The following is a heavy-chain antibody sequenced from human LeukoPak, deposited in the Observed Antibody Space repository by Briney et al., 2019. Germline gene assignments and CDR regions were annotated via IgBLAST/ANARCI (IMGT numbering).Heavy chain of an antibody. Sequence: PGGSLRLSCAASGFTFSSYSMNWVRQAPGKGLEWVSSISSSSSYIYYADSVKGRFTISRDNAKNSLYLQMNSLRAEDTAVCYCARVLSAAGFDFDYWGQGTLVTVSS. D-gene: IGHD3-10*01. CDR3: ARVLSAAGFDFDY. J-gene: IGHJ4*02. CDR1: GFTFSSYS. V-gene: IGHV3-21*01. CDR2: ISSSSSYI.